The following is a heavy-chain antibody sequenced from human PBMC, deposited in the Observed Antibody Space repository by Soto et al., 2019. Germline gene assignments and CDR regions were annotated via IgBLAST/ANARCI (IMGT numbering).Heavy chain of an antibody. CDR3: ARDENPGAFDI. CDR2: ISSSSSYI. Sequence: GGSLRLSCAASGFTFSNYSMNWVRQAPGKGLEWVSSISSSSSYIYYADSVKGRFTISRDNAKNSLYLQMNSLRAEDTAVYYCARDENPGAFDIWGQGTMVTVSS. J-gene: IGHJ3*02. CDR1: GFTFSNYS. V-gene: IGHV3-21*01.